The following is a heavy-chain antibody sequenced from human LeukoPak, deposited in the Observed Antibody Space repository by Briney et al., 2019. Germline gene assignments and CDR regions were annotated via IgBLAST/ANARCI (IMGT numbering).Heavy chain of an antibody. CDR1: GYTSTTYG. CDR3: ARYTEGYYYYIDV. J-gene: IGHJ6*03. D-gene: IGHD2-2*02. Sequence: ASVKVSCKTSGYTSTTYGISWVRQAPGQGLEWMGWTYNTYTHYAQTLRDRLTMTTDTSTSTAYMELRSLRSDDTAVYYCARYTEGYYYYIDVWGKGTTVTISS. CDR2: TYNTYT. V-gene: IGHV1-18*01.